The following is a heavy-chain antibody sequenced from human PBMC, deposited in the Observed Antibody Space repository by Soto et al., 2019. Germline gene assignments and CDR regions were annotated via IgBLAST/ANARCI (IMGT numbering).Heavy chain of an antibody. CDR1: GFTFSDYY. CDR2: ISSSGSTYT. J-gene: IGHJ4*01. CDR3: ATSIQYYYDSSAYYPFDY. Sequence: PGGSLRLSCAASGFTFSDYYMSWIRQAPGKGLEWVSYISSSGSTYTKYADSVKGRFTISRDNAKNSLYLQMNGLRAEDTAVYFCATSIQYYYDSSAYYPFDYWGQGTLVTVSS. D-gene: IGHD3-22*01. V-gene: IGHV3-11*03.